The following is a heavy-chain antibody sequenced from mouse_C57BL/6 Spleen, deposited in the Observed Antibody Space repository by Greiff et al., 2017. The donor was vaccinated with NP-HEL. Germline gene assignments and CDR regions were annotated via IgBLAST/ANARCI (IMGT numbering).Heavy chain of an antibody. CDR2: IRNKANNPAT. CDR3: TRSHYYGSPAWFAY. J-gene: IGHJ3*01. V-gene: IGHV6-6*01. D-gene: IGHD1-1*01. CDR1: GFTFSDAW. Sequence: EVKLMESGGGLVQPGGSMKLSCAASGFTFSDAWMDWVRQSPEKGLEWVAEIRNKANNPATYYAESVKGRFTISRDDSKRSVYLQRNSLRAEDTGIYYCTRSHYYGSPAWFAYWGQGTLVTVSA.